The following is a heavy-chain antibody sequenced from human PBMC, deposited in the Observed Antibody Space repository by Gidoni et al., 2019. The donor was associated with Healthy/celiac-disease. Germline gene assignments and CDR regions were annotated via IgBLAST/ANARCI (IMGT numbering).Heavy chain of an antibody. CDR2: ISASNGNT. V-gene: IGHV1-18*01. J-gene: IGHJ4*02. CDR1: GYTFTSYG. Sequence: QVQLVQSGAEVKKPGASVKVSCKASGYTFTSYGISWVRQAPRQGLEWMGWISASNGNTNYAQKLQGRVTMTTDTSTSTAYMELRSLRSDDTAVYYCARDRRTRYDSSGYHQDWGQGTLVTVSS. CDR3: ARDRRTRYDSSGYHQD. D-gene: IGHD3-22*01.